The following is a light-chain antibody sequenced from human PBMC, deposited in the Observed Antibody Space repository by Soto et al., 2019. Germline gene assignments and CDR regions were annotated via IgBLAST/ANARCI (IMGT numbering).Light chain of an antibody. CDR3: HQYGSSPET. V-gene: IGKV3-15*01. Sequence: EIVLTQSPATLSVSPGERVTLSCRASQSVDINLAWYQQKPGQAPRLLIYGASTRATDMPGRFRGSGAGAEFTLTISSLESEDSAVYYCHQYGSSPETFGQGTRVEIK. CDR1: QSVDIN. CDR2: GAS. J-gene: IGKJ1*01.